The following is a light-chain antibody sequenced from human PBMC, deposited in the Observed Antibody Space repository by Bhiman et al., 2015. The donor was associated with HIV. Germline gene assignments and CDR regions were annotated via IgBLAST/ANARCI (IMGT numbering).Light chain of an antibody. J-gene: IGLJ1*01. CDR1: SSNIGAGYD. Sequence: QSVLTQPPSVSGAPGQRVTISCTGSSSNIGAGYDVHWYQQLPGTAPKLLIYGNNNRPSGVPERFSGSNSGNTATLTISGTQAMDEADYYCQAWDSSTGVFGTGTKVTVL. V-gene: IGLV1-40*01. CDR3: QAWDSSTGV. CDR2: GNN.